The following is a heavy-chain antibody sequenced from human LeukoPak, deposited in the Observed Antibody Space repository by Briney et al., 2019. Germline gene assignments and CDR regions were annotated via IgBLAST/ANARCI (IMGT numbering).Heavy chain of an antibody. Sequence: GGSLRLSCVASGFTFSSYAMSWVRQAPGKGLEWVASIRSSGDSTYYADSVKGRFTISRDNSKNTLYLQMNSLRAEDTAIYYCAKMGWVAVATTGGGYWGQGILVTVSS. V-gene: IGHV3-23*01. CDR1: GFTFSSYA. CDR2: IRSSGDST. CDR3: AKMGWVAVATTGGGY. D-gene: IGHD6-19*01. J-gene: IGHJ4*02.